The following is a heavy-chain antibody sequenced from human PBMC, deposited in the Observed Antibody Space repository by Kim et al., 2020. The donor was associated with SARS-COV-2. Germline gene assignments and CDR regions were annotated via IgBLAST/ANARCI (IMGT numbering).Heavy chain of an antibody. D-gene: IGHD2-15*01. CDR2: IYYSGST. CDR1: GGSISSGGYY. Sequence: SETLSLTCTVSGGSISSGGYYWSWIRQHPGKGLEWIGYIYYSGSTYYNPSLKSRVTISVDTSKNQFSLKLSSVTAADTAVYYCARVGYVVNWFDPWGQGTLVTVSS. V-gene: IGHV4-31*03. CDR3: ARVGYVVNWFDP. J-gene: IGHJ5*02.